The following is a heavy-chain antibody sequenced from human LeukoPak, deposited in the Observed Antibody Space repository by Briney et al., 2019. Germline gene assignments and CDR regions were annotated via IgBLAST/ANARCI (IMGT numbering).Heavy chain of an antibody. CDR2: IKQDGSEK. D-gene: IGHD3-16*02. Sequence: GGSLRLSCAASGFTFSSHWMSWVRQAPGKGLEWVANIKQDGSEKYYVDSVKGRFTISRDNAKNSLYLQMNSLRAEDTAVYYCARDYYDYVWGSYRYTFDYWGQGTLVPVSS. V-gene: IGHV3-7*01. J-gene: IGHJ4*02. CDR3: ARDYYDYVWGSYRYTFDY. CDR1: GFTFSSHW.